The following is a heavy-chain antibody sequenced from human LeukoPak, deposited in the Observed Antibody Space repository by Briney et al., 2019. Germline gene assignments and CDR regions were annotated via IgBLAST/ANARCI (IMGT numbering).Heavy chain of an antibody. CDR2: IYPGDSDT. Sequence: GESLKISCKGSGYGFTSYWIGWVRQMPGKGLEWMGIIYPGDSDTRYSPSFQGQVTISAHKSISTAYLQWSSLKASDTAIYYCARVSYGSGSYYAHDRFDYWGQGTLVTVSS. CDR1: GYGFTSYW. V-gene: IGHV5-51*01. CDR3: ARVSYGSGSYYAHDRFDY. J-gene: IGHJ4*02. D-gene: IGHD3-10*01.